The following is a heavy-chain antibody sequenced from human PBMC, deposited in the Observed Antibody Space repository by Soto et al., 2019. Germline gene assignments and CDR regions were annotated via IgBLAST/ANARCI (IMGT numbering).Heavy chain of an antibody. Sequence: EVQLLESGGGLVQPGGSLRLSCAASGFTFSSYAMSWVRQAPGKGLEWVSAISGSGGSTYYADYVKGRFTISRDNSKNTLYLQMNSLRAEDTAVYYCARITGYGDYGALEHWGQGTLVTVSS. CDR1: GFTFSSYA. D-gene: IGHD4-17*01. V-gene: IGHV3-23*01. CDR3: ARITGYGDYGALEH. J-gene: IGHJ1*01. CDR2: ISGSGGST.